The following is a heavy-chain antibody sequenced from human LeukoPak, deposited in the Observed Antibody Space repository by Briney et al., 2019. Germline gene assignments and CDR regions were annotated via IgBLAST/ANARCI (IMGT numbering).Heavy chain of an antibody. CDR2: ISAYNGNT. CDR3: ARVRFNYDSSGYYFDAFDI. CDR1: GYTFTSYG. D-gene: IGHD3-22*01. V-gene: IGHV1-18*01. Sequence: GASVKVSCKASGYTFTSYGISWVRQAPGQGLEWMGWISAYNGNTNYAQKLQGRVTMTTDTSTSTAYMELRSLRSDDTAVYYCARVRFNYDSSGYYFDAFDIWGQGTMVTVSS. J-gene: IGHJ3*02.